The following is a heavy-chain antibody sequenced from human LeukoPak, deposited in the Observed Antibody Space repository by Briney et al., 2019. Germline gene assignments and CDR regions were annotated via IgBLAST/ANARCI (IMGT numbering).Heavy chain of an antibody. CDR3: ARVRYNWDDVGYMDV. D-gene: IGHD1-1*01. V-gene: IGHV1-2*02. J-gene: IGHJ6*03. CDR1: GYTFTGYY. CDR2: INPNSGGT. Sequence: GASVKVSCKASGYTFTGYYMHWVRQAPGQGLEWMGWINPNSGGTNYAQKFQGRVTMTRDTSISTAYMELSRLRSDDTAVYYCARVRYNWDDVGYMDVWGKGTTVTVSS.